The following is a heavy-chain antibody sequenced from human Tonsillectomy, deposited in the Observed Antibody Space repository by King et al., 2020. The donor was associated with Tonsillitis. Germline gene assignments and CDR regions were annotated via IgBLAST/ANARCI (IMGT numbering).Heavy chain of an antibody. Sequence: VQLVESGGGVVQPGRSLRLSCAASGFTFSSYAMHWVRQAPGKGLEGVAVISYDGSKKYYADSVKGRFTISRDNSKNTLYLQMNSLRAEDTAVYYCARGDYDSSGYYFDYWGQGTLVTVSS. CDR2: ISYDGSKK. CDR3: ARGDYDSSGYYFDY. V-gene: IGHV3-30-3*01. CDR1: GFTFSSYA. D-gene: IGHD3-22*01. J-gene: IGHJ4*02.